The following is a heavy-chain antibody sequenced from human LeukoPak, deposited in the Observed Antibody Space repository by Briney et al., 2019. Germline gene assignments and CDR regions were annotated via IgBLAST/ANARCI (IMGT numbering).Heavy chain of an antibody. D-gene: IGHD3-9*01. CDR1: GFTFSSYA. CDR2: ISGSGGST. Sequence: GGSLRLSCAASGFTFSSYAMSWVRQAPGKGLEWVSAISGSGGSTYYADSVKGRFTTSRDNSKNTLYLQMNSLRAEDTAVYYCAKQGLRYFDWLLSQNNWFDPWGQGTLVTVSS. V-gene: IGHV3-23*01. CDR3: AKQGLRYFDWLLSQNNWFDP. J-gene: IGHJ5*02.